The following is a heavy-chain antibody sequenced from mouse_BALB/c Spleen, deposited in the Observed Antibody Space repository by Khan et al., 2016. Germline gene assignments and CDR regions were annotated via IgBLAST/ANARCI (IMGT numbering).Heavy chain of an antibody. CDR2: IWGDGTT. CDR3: ARDGWGYYAMDY. Sequence: QVQLKQSGPGLVAPSQSLSITCTVSGFSLIAYGVNWVRQPPGKSLEWLGMIWGDGTTDYNSALKSRLNITKDNYKSQVFLKMNSLQTDDTARYYCARDGWGYYAMDYWGQGTSVTVSS. V-gene: IGHV2-6-7*01. CDR1: GFSLIAYG. J-gene: IGHJ4*01. D-gene: IGHD2-2*01.